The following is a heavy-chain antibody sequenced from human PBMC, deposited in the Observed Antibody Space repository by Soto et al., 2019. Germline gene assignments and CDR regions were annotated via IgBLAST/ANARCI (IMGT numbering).Heavy chain of an antibody. V-gene: IGHV1-2*04. J-gene: IGHJ4*02. D-gene: IGHD6-13*01. Sequence: ASVKVSCKASGYTFTGYYMHWVRQAPGQGLEWMGWINPNSGGTNYAQKFQGWVTMTRDTSISTAYMELSRLRSDDTAVYYCAREGSGSSSWPFDYWGQGTLVTVSS. CDR2: INPNSGGT. CDR3: AREGSGSSSWPFDY. CDR1: GYTFTGYY.